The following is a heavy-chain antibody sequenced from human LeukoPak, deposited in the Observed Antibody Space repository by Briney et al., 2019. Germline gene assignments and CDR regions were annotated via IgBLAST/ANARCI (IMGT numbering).Heavy chain of an antibody. CDR1: GGSISSYY. CDR2: IYYSGST. CDR3: ARYADDYGDYLAQYYFDY. D-gene: IGHD4-17*01. Sequence: SETLSLTCTVSGGSISSYYWSWIRQPPGKGLEWIGYIYYSGSTNYNPSLKSRVTISVDTSKNQFSLKLSSATAADTAVYYCARYADDYGDYLAQYYFDYWGQGTLVTVSS. V-gene: IGHV4-59*08. J-gene: IGHJ4*02.